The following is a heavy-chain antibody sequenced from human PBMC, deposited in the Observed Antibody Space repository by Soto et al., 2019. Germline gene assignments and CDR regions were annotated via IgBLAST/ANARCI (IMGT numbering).Heavy chain of an antibody. CDR1: GGSFSGYY. J-gene: IGHJ3*02. CDR2: INHSGST. CDR3: ARGGYCSGGSCYSLADAFDI. Sequence: SETLSLTCAVYGGSFSGYYWSWIRQPPGKGLEWIGEINHSGSTNYNPSLKSRVTISVDTSKNQFSLKLSSVTAADTAVYYCARGGYCSGGSCYSLADAFDIWGQGTMVTVSS. D-gene: IGHD2-15*01. V-gene: IGHV4-34*01.